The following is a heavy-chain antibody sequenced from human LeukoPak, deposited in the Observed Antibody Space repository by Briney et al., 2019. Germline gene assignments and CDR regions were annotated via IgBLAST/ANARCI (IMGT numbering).Heavy chain of an antibody. V-gene: IGHV1-18*01. J-gene: IGHJ4*02. D-gene: IGHD1-26*01. CDR1: GYTFTSYG. CDR2: ISAYNGNT. CDR3: ARDVSPSIVGATGAELPFDY. Sequence: ASVKVSCKASGYTFTSYGISWVRQAPGQGLEWMGWISAYNGNTNYAQKLQGRVTMTTDTSTSTAYMELRSLRSDDTAVYYCARDVSPSIVGATGAELPFDYWGQGTLVTVSS.